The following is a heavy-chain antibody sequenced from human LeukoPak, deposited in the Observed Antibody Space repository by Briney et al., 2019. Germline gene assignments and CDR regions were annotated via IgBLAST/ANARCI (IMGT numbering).Heavy chain of an antibody. V-gene: IGHV4-59*01. D-gene: IGHD2-2*01. CDR1: GGSISSYY. CDR2: IYYSGST. J-gene: IGHJ6*02. CDR3: ARSGYCSSTSCYGGVPYYYYYYGMDV. Sequence: SETLSLTCTVSGGSISSYYWSWIRQPPGKGLEWIGYIYYSGSTNYNPSLKSRVTISVDTSKNQFSLKLSSVTAADTAVYYCARSGYCSSTSCYGGVPYYYYYYGMDVWGQGTTVTVSS.